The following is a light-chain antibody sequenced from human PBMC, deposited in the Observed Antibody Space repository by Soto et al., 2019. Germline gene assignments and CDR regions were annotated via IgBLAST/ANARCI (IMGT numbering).Light chain of an antibody. CDR2: GES. J-gene: IGKJ1*01. CDR1: QSVSSD. Sequence: ELVMTQSPATLSLSPGESATLSCRASQSVSSDLAWYHQKPGQAPRLLIYGESTRATGIPDRLSGSGSGTELTLTINSLQSEDFAVYYCQKYNNWPRTCGQGTKVDIK. V-gene: IGKV3-15*01. CDR3: QKYNNWPRT.